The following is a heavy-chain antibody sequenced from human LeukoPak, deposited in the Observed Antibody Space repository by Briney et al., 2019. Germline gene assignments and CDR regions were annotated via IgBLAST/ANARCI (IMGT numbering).Heavy chain of an antibody. J-gene: IGHJ4*02. CDR3: ARDPPPRIAAAGTGDY. Sequence: PGGSLRLSCAASGFTFSSYAMSWVRQAPGKGLEWVSAISGSGGSTYYADSVKGRFTISRDNSKNTLYLQMNSLRAEDTAVYYCARDPPPRIAAAGTGDYWGQGTLVTVSS. D-gene: IGHD6-13*01. CDR2: ISGSGGST. V-gene: IGHV3-23*01. CDR1: GFTFSSYA.